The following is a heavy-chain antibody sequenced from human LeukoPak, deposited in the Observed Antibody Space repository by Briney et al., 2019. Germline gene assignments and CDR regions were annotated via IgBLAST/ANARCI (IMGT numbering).Heavy chain of an antibody. D-gene: IGHD3-3*01. Sequence: ASVKVSCKASGGTFSSYAISWVRQAPGQGLEWMGGIIPIFGTANYAQKFQGRVTITTDESTSTAYMELSSLRSEDTAVYYCARSGSGAHDYDFWSGPTDYWGQGTLVTVSS. CDR2: IIPIFGTA. CDR3: ARSGSGAHDYDFWSGPTDY. J-gene: IGHJ4*02. CDR1: GGTFSSYA. V-gene: IGHV1-69*05.